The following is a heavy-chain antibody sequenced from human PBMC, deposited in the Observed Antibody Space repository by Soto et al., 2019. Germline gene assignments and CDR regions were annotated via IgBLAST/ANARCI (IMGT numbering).Heavy chain of an antibody. J-gene: IGHJ6*02. CDR2: ISDSGSST. V-gene: IGHV3-23*01. CDR3: AKAILANPGHFYYFYGMDV. D-gene: IGHD5-12*01. Sequence: PGGSLRLSCAASGFTFSNYAMSWVRQGLGKGLEWVSSISDSGSSTYYADSVKGRFTISRDSSKNTLYLQMNILRVEDTAVYYCAKAILANPGHFYYFYGMDVWGQGTTVTVSS. CDR1: GFTFSNYA.